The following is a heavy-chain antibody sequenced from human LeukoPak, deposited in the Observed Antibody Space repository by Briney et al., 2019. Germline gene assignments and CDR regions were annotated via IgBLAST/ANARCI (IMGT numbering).Heavy chain of an antibody. D-gene: IGHD2-15*01. CDR2: ISYDGSNK. CDR3: AKDHGHGWFPT. CDR1: GFTFSSYA. V-gene: IGHV3-30-3*01. J-gene: IGHJ5*02. Sequence: GGSLRLSCAASGFTFSSYAMHWVRQAPGKGLEWVAVISYDGSNKYYADSVKGRFTISRDNSKNTVFLQLNVLRAEDTAVYYCAKDHGHGWFPTWGQGTLVTVSS.